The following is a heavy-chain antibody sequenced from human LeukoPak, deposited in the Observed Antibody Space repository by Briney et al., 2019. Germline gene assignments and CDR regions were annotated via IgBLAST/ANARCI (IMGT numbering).Heavy chain of an antibody. D-gene: IGHD3-3*01. CDR3: ARQTLEWLFHFDY. Sequence: GGSLRLSCAASGFTFSSYSMNWVRQAPGKGLEWVSSISSSSSYIYYADSVKGRFTISRDDAKNSLYLQMNSLRAEDTAVYYCARQTLEWLFHFDYWGQGTLVTVSS. J-gene: IGHJ4*02. V-gene: IGHV3-21*01. CDR1: GFTFSSYS. CDR2: ISSSSSYI.